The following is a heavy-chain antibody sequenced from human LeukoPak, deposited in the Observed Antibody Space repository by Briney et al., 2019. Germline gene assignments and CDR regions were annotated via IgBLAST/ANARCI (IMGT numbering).Heavy chain of an antibody. D-gene: IGHD1-26*01. J-gene: IGHJ4*02. CDR1: GFTVSSNY. CDR2: IYSGGST. V-gene: IGHV3-66*04. Sequence: GGSLRLSCAASGFTVSSNYMSWVRQAPGEGLEWVSVIYSGGSTYYADSVKGRFTISRDNSKNTLYLQMNSLRAEDAAVYYCVGHPTAACSGSYSWGYWGQGTLVTVSS. CDR3: VGHPTAACSGSYSWGY.